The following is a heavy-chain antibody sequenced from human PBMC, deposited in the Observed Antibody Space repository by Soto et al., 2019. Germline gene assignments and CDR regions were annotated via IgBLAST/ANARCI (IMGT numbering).Heavy chain of an antibody. J-gene: IGHJ5*01. D-gene: IGHD3-10*02. CDR2: IFCSGST. CDR3: ASMIGDPAQSFDS. Sequence: QVQLQESGPGLVKPSETLSLTCTVSGGSISSYYWSWIRQPPGKGLEWIGSIFCSGSTSYNPSLTSRVTISIDTSEYQFSLRLISVTAAATALYYCASMIGDPAQSFDSWGQGTMVAVSS. V-gene: IGHV4-59*01. CDR1: GGSISSYY.